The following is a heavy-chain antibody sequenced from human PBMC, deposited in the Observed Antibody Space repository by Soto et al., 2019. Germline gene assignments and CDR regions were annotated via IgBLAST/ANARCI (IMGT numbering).Heavy chain of an antibody. D-gene: IGHD3-3*01. V-gene: IGHV1-69*02. CDR2: IIPILGIA. CDR1: GGTFSSYT. Sequence: SVKVSCKASGGTFSSYTISWVRQAPGQGLEWMGRIIPILGIANYAQKFQGRVTITADKSTSTAYMELSSLRSEDTAVYYCARDVDFGVVTINWFDPWGQGTLVTVSS. J-gene: IGHJ5*02. CDR3: ARDVDFGVVTINWFDP.